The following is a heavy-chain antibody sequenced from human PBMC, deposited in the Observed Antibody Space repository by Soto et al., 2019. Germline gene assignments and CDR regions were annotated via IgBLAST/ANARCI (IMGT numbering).Heavy chain of an antibody. V-gene: IGHV3-48*02. J-gene: IGHJ4*02. D-gene: IGHD6-13*01. Sequence: GGSLRLSCAASGFTFSSYSMNWVRQAPGKGLEWVSYISSSSSTIYYADSVKGRFTISRDNSKNTLYLEMNSLRDEDTAVYYCAKAHEQQLVYYIDYWGQGTLVTVSS. CDR2: ISSSSSTI. CDR1: GFTFSSYS. CDR3: AKAHEQQLVYYIDY.